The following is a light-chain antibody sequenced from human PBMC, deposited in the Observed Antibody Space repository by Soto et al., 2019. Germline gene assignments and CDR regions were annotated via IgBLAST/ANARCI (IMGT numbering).Light chain of an antibody. Sequence: AIRMTQSPSSFSASTGDRVTINCRASQGISSYLAWYQQKPGKAPKLLIYAASTLQSGVPSRFSGSGSGTDFTLTISCMKSEDFATYYCQQYDSDPHTFGPGTKLEIK. CDR2: AAS. CDR3: QQYDSDPHT. J-gene: IGKJ2*01. V-gene: IGKV1-8*01. CDR1: QGISSY.